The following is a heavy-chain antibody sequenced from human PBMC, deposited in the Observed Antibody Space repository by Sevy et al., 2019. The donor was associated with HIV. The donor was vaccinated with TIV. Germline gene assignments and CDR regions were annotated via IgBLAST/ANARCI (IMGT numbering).Heavy chain of an antibody. CDR2: ISSSGSTI. CDR3: ARRIVAPLDAFDI. Sequence: GGSLRLSCAASGFTFSSYEMNWVHQAPGKGLEWVSYISSSGSTIYYADSVKGRFTISRDNAKNSLYLQMNSLRAEDTAVYYCARRIVAPLDAFDIWGQGTMVTVSS. J-gene: IGHJ3*02. V-gene: IGHV3-48*03. D-gene: IGHD5-12*01. CDR1: GFTFSSYE.